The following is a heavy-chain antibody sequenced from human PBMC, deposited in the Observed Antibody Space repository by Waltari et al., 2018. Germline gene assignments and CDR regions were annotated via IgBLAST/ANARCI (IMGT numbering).Heavy chain of an antibody. D-gene: IGHD6-6*01. Sequence: QVQLVQSGAEVKKPGSSVKVSCKASGGTFSSYAISWVRQAPGQGLEWMGGIIPILGTANYEQKFQGRVTITADESTSTAYMELSSLRSEDTAVDYCARDSYSSSPQYYFDYWGQGTLVTVSS. V-gene: IGHV1-69*13. CDR3: ARDSYSSSPQYYFDY. CDR1: GGTFSSYA. CDR2: IIPILGTA. J-gene: IGHJ4*02.